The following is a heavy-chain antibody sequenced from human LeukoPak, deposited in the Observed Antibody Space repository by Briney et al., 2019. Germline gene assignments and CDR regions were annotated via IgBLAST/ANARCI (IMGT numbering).Heavy chain of an antibody. J-gene: IGHJ4*02. CDR2: ISSDENTK. CDR3: AKKGGSSGRYDYLDY. Sequence: GGSLRLSCAASGFTFSCCAIHWVRQAPGRGLEWVAVISSDENTKFYADSVKGRFTVYRDNSKKTVWLQMKSLRAEDTAVYYCAKKGGSSGRYDYLDYWGQGTLVTVSS. D-gene: IGHD6-19*01. CDR1: GFTFSCCA. V-gene: IGHV3-30-3*02.